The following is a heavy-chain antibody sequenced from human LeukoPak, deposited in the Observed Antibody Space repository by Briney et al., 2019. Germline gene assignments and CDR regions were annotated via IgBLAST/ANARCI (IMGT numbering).Heavy chain of an antibody. J-gene: IGHJ4*02. Sequence: GGSLRLSCAASGFTFSSYAMSWVRRAPGKGLEWVSAISGGGGSTDYADSVKGRFTISRDNSKNTLYLQMNSLRAEDTAIYYCAKDFFDSSGATYYFDYWGQGTLVTVSS. CDR2: ISGGGGST. V-gene: IGHV3-23*01. D-gene: IGHD3-22*01. CDR3: AKDFFDSSGATYYFDY. CDR1: GFTFSSYA.